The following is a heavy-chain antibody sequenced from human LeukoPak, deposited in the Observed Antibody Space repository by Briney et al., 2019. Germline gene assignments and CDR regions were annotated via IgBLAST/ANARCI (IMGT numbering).Heavy chain of an antibody. D-gene: IGHD4-17*01. J-gene: IGHJ4*02. Sequence: PGGSLRLSCTASGFTFGDYAMSWVRQAPGKALEWVVFIRSKAYGGTTEYAASVKGRFTISRDDSKSIAYLQMNSLKTEDTAVYYCTRDDYGDYRGFDYWGQGTLVTVSS. CDR3: TRDDYGDYRGFDY. CDR1: GFTFGDYA. CDR2: IRSKAYGGTT. V-gene: IGHV3-49*04.